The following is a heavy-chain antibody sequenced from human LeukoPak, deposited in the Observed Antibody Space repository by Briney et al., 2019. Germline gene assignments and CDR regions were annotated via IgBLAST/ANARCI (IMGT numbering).Heavy chain of an antibody. Sequence: GESLKISCKGSGSSFTSYWIGWVRHMPGKGLEWMGIIYPGDSDTRYSPSFQGQVTISADKSISTAYLQWSSLKASDTAMYYCARSAVAGTVEVDYWGQGTLVTVSS. CDR3: ARSAVAGTVEVDY. V-gene: IGHV5-51*01. CDR1: GSSFTSYW. J-gene: IGHJ4*02. CDR2: IYPGDSDT. D-gene: IGHD6-19*01.